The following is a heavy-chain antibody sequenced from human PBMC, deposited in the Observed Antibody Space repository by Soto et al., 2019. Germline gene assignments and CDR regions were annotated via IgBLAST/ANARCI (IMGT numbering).Heavy chain of an antibody. CDR1: GYSFSTYW. V-gene: IGHV5-51*01. J-gene: IGHJ3*01. CDR3: ARRRETTMAYDAYDL. CDR2: IYPDDSDI. D-gene: IGHD1-1*01. Sequence: ESLKISCKGSGYSFSTYWIAWVRQMPGKGLEWMGIIYPDDSDIRYSPSFQGQVTISVDKSIRTAYLQWRSLTASDTAIYYCARRRETTMAYDAYDLWGQGTTVTVSS.